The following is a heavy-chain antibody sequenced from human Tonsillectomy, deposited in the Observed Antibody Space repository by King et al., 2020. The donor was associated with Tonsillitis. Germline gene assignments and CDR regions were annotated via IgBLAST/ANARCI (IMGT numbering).Heavy chain of an antibody. J-gene: IGHJ4*02. D-gene: IGHD3-10*01. CDR2: ISNTGSII. Sequence: VQLVESGGGLVQPGGSLRLSCAASGFTFSSHEMNWVRQGPGKGLEWVLYISNTGSIIDYADSVKGRFTISRDNAKNSLYLQMNSLRAEDTAVYYCARTMTTGVYFDYWGQGTLVTVSS. V-gene: IGHV3-48*03. CDR3: ARTMTTGVYFDY. CDR1: GFTFSSHE.